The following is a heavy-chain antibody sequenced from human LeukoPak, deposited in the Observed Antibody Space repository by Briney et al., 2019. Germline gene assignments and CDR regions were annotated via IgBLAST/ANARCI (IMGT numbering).Heavy chain of an antibody. CDR3: ARSYCSSTSCLLGGS. V-gene: IGHV1-2*02. J-gene: IGHJ4*02. CDR2: INPNSGGT. D-gene: IGHD2-2*01. CDR1: GYTFTGYY. Sequence: ASVKVSCKASGYTFTGYYMHWVRQAPGQGLEWMGWINPNSGGTNYAQKLQGRVTMTTDTSTSTAYMELRSLRSDDTAVYYCARSYCSSTSCLLGGSWGQGTLVTVSS.